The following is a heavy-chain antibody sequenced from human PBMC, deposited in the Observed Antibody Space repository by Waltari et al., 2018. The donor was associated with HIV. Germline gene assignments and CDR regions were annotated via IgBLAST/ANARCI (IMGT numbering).Heavy chain of an antibody. D-gene: IGHD3-22*01. CDR1: GYTFTGYY. Sequence: QVQLVQSGAEVKKPGASVKVSCKASGYTFTGYYMHWVRQAPGQGLEWMGRINPNSGGTNYAQKFQGRVTMTRDTSISTAYMELSRLRSDDTAVYYCARALSPDYYDSSGGPHYWGQGTLVTVSS. CDR2: INPNSGGT. V-gene: IGHV1-2*06. CDR3: ARALSPDYYDSSGGPHY. J-gene: IGHJ4*02.